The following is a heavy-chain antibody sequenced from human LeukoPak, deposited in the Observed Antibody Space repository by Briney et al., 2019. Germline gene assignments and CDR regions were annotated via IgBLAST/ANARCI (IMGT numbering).Heavy chain of an antibody. CDR1: GDSLSNYY. CDR3: ARYNSEAGDFDY. V-gene: IGHV4-59*01. D-gene: IGHD6-13*01. J-gene: IGHJ4*02. CDR2: VYYSGST. Sequence: SETLSLTCTVSGDSLSNYYWSWNRQPPGKGLEWIGYVYYSGSTNFNPSLKSRVTISVDTSKNQFSLNLNSVTAADTAVYYCARYNSEAGDFDYWGQGTLVTVSS.